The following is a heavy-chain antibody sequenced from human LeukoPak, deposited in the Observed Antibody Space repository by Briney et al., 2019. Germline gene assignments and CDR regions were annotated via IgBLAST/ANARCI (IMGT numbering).Heavy chain of an antibody. CDR1: GYTFTNYG. D-gene: IGHD3-22*01. CDR2: MSFNSGNT. Sequence: GASVKVSCKSSGYTFTNYGINWVRQAPGQGLEWMGWMSFNSGNTGYAQKFQGRVTMTRNTSTSTAYMELSSLRSEDTAVYYCAREPPYDSSGYYPKPYYYYMDVWGKGTTVTVSS. CDR3: AREPPYDSSGYYPKPYYYYMDV. V-gene: IGHV1-8*02. J-gene: IGHJ6*03.